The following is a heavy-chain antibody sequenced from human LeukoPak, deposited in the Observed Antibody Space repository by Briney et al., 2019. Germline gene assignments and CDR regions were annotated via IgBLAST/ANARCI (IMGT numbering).Heavy chain of an antibody. J-gene: IGHJ4*02. CDR2: INRSGIT. Sequence: PSETLSLTCGVSGGSISSTNWWSWVRQPPGQGLEWIGEINRSGITNYNPSLKSRVTISVDTSKNQFSLNLSSVTAADTAVFYCARGIAAADSLYFFDYWGQGTLVTVSS. CDR3: ARGIAAADSLYFFDY. V-gene: IGHV4-4*02. CDR1: GGSISSTNW. D-gene: IGHD6-13*01.